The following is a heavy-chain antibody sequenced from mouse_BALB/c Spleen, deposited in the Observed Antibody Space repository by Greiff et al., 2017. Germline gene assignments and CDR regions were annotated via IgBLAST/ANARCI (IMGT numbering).Heavy chain of an antibody. V-gene: IGHV5-6-3*01. D-gene: IGHD1-1*01. CDR1: GFTFSSYG. CDR3: ARNYYGSPFAY. J-gene: IGHJ3*01. Sequence: DVMLVESGGGLVQPGGSLKLSCAASGFTFSSYGMSWVRQTPDKRLELVATINSNGGSTYYPDSVKGRFTISRDNAKNTLYLQMSSLKSEDTAMYYCARNYYGSPFAYWGQGTLVTVSA. CDR2: INSNGGST.